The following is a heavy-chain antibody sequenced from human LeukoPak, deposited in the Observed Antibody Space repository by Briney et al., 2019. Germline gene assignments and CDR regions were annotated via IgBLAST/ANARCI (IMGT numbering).Heavy chain of an antibody. J-gene: IGHJ3*02. V-gene: IGHV3-23*01. Sequence: QAGRSLRLSCAASGFTFSSYAMSWVRQAPGKGLEWVSAISGSGGSTYYADSVKGRFTISRDNSKNTLYLQMNSLRAEDAAVYYCAKGPSPLEWFQDAFDIWGQGTMVTVSS. D-gene: IGHD3-3*01. CDR3: AKGPSPLEWFQDAFDI. CDR1: GFTFSSYA. CDR2: ISGSGGST.